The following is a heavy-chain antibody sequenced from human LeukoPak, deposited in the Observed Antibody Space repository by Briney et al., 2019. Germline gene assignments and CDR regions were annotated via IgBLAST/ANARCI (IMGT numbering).Heavy chain of an antibody. CDR3: ARDSRTVIAVALHDY. CDR1: KLNFDDYG. V-gene: IGHV3-20*04. CDR2: ITWNGGST. D-gene: IGHD6-19*01. J-gene: IGHJ4*02. Sequence: GGSLRLSCAASKLNFDDYGMHWVRQAPGKGLEWVSYITWNGGSTYYADSVRGRFTISRDNAKNSLYLQMNSLRAEDTAVYYCARDSRTVIAVALHDYWGQGTLVTVSS.